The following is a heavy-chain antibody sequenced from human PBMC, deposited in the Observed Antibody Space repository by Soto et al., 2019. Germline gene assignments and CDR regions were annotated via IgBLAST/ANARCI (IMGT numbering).Heavy chain of an antibody. J-gene: IGHJ4*02. CDR1: GYTFINYA. CDR3: ARFPSLYTCGWFFFDS. D-gene: IGHD6-19*01. Sequence: QVQLVQSGAEVKKPGASVKVSCKASGYTFINYAIHWVRQAPGQRPEWMGWINTGNGNTHYSQSFQGRVTISRDTSANTAYMELSGLTSEDTAVYYCARFPSLYTCGWFFFDSWGQGTLVTVSS. CDR2: INTGNGNT. V-gene: IGHV1-3*04.